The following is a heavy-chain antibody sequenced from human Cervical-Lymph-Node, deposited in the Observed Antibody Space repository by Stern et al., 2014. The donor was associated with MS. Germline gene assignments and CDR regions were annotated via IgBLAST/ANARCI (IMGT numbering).Heavy chain of an antibody. CDR2: ISSSSSYI. CDR3: ARAEYSSSSFSY. D-gene: IGHD6-6*01. V-gene: IGHV3-21*01. Sequence: EVQLVESGGGLVKPGGSLRLSCAASVFTFSSYSMNWVRQAPGKGLEWVSSISSSSSYIYYADSVKGRFPISRDNAKNSLYLQMNSLRAEDTAVYYCARAEYSSSSFSYWGQGTLVTVSS. CDR1: VFTFSSYS. J-gene: IGHJ4*02.